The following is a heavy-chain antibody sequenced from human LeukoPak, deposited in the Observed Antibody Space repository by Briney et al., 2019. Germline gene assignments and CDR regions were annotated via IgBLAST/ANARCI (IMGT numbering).Heavy chain of an antibody. D-gene: IGHD3-10*01. J-gene: IGHJ6*03. V-gene: IGHV4-61*01. CDR1: GGSISSSSYY. Sequence: SETLSLTCTVSGGSISSSSYYWSWIRQPPGKGLEWIVYIYYSGSINYNPSLKSRVTISVDTSKNQCSLKLSSVTAADTAVYYCARERSGGLWFGDKNYYYYMDVWGKGTTVTISS. CDR2: IYYSGSI. CDR3: ARERSGGLWFGDKNYYYYMDV.